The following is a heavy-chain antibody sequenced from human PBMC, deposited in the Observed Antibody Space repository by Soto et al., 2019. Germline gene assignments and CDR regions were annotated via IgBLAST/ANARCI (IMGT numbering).Heavy chain of an antibody. J-gene: IGHJ3*02. CDR3: ARGTYYDRRGYFSALDI. Sequence: QVLLVQSGGEVKKPGASVKVSCKASGYTFSSYGINWVRQAPGQGLEWLGWVSAYNDNIDYAQTFQGRVTMTTDKSTNTAYMELRSLRSDDTAVYYCARGTYYDRRGYFSALDIWGQGTMVTVSS. CDR1: GYTFSSYG. D-gene: IGHD3-22*01. V-gene: IGHV1-18*01. CDR2: VSAYNDNI.